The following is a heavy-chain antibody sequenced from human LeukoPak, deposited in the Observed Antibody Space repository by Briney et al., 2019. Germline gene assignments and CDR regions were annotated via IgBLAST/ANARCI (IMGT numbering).Heavy chain of an antibody. V-gene: IGHV3-23*01. CDR3: AQDGAWNYGDY. CDR2: ISGSGGST. D-gene: IGHD1-7*01. CDR1: GFTFSSYA. Sequence: GGSLRLSCAASGFTFSSYAMSWVRQAPGKGLEWVSAISGSGGSTYYADSVKGRFTISRDNSKNTLYLQMNSLRAEDTAVYNCAQDGAWNYGDYWGQGTLVTVSS. J-gene: IGHJ4*02.